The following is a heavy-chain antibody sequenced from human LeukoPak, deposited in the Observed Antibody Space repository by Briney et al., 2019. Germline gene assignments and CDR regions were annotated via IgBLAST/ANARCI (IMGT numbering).Heavy chain of an antibody. J-gene: IGHJ3*02. V-gene: IGHV4-34*01. D-gene: IGHD2-8*01. CDR2: INHSGST. CDR3: AVENGAFDI. Sequence: SETLSLTCAVYGGSFSGYYWSWIRQPPGKGLEWIGEINHSGSTNYNPSLKSRVTISVDTSKNQFSLKLSSVTAADTAVYYCAVENGAFDIWGQGTMVTVSS. CDR1: GGSFSGYY.